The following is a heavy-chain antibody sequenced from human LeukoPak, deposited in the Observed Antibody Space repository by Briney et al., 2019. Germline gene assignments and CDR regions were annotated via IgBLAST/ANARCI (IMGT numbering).Heavy chain of an antibody. D-gene: IGHD2-2*01. CDR2: ISGSGGST. CDR1: GFTFSSYA. CDR3: AKDPRRYCSSTSCYGGFDY. J-gene: IGHJ4*02. V-gene: IGHV3-23*01. Sequence: PEGSLRLSCAASGFTFSSYAMSWVRQAPGKGLEWVSAISGSGGSTYYADSVKGRFTISRDNSKNTLYLQMNSLRAEDTAVYYCAKDPRRYCSSTSCYGGFDYWGQGTLVTVSS.